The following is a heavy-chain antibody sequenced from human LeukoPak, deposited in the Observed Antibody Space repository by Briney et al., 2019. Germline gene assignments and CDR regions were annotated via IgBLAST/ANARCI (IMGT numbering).Heavy chain of an antibody. D-gene: IGHD3-10*01. Sequence: PGGSLRLSCAASGFTFSDYYMSWIRQAPGKGLEWVSYISSSGSTIYYADSVKGRFTISRDNAKNSLYLQMNSLRAEDTAVYYCAGGTMVREVIILSRIPMDVWGQGTTVTVSS. J-gene: IGHJ6*02. CDR2: ISSSGSTI. V-gene: IGHV3-11*01. CDR3: AGGTMVREVIILSRIPMDV. CDR1: GFTFSDYY.